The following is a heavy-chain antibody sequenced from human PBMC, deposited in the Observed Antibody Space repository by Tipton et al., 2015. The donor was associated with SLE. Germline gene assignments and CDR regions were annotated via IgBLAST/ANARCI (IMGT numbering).Heavy chain of an antibody. D-gene: IGHD3-3*01. J-gene: IGHJ4*02. V-gene: IGHV3-23*01. CDR1: GFTFYRSA. Sequence: SLRLSCAASGFTFYRSAMTWVRQAPGKGLEWVSGISGTGGSIYYADSVKGRFTISRDNSKNTLYLQMNALRAEDTAVYYCARDEKGYYDFWSGYPSNWGQGTLVTVSS. CDR2: ISGTGGSI. CDR3: ARDEKGYYDFWSGYPSN.